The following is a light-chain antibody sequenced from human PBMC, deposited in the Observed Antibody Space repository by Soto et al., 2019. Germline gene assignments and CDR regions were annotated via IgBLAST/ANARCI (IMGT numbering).Light chain of an antibody. CDR1: SSNIGTNY. Sequence: QSVLTQPPSASGTPGQRVTISCSGSSSNIGTNYVYWYQQVPGTAPKLLIYSNNQRPSGVPDRFSGSKSGTSASLAIRGLRSEDEADYYCATWDDSLRGRVFGGGTQLTVL. CDR2: SNN. CDR3: ATWDDSLRGRV. J-gene: IGLJ3*02. V-gene: IGLV1-47*02.